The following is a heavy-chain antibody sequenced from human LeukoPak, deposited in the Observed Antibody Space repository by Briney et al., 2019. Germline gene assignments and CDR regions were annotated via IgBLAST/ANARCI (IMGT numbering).Heavy chain of an antibody. CDR3: ARVQYDETYSHAFDI. CDR1: GFTVSSNF. D-gene: IGHD2-15*01. Sequence: PGGSLRLSCAASGFTVSSNFMSWVRQAPGKGLEWVSVIYSGGSTYYADSVKGRFTISRDNSKNTLYLQMNSLRAEDTAFYYFARVQYDETYSHAFDIWGQGTMVTVSS. V-gene: IGHV3-53*01. J-gene: IGHJ3*02. CDR2: IYSGGST.